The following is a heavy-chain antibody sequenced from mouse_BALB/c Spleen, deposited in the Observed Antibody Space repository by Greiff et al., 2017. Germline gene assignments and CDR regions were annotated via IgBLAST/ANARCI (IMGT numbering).Heavy chain of an antibody. V-gene: IGHV5-9-4*01. CDR3: ARAYGYDGGMDY. J-gene: IGHJ4*01. CDR1: GFTFSSYA. Sequence: EVQRVESGGGLVKPGGSLKLSCAASGFTFSSYAMSWVRQSPEKRLEWVAEISSGGSYTYYPDTVTGRFTISRDNAKNTLYLEMSSLRSEDTAMYYCARAYGYDGGMDYWGQGTSVTVSS. D-gene: IGHD2-2*01. CDR2: ISSGGSYT.